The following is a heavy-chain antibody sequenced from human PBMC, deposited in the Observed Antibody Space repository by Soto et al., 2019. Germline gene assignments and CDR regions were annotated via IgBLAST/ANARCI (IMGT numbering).Heavy chain of an antibody. V-gene: IGHV1-69*01. CDR3: ARYRSYGDSYYGMDV. J-gene: IGHJ6*02. CDR2: IIPIFGTA. CDR1: GGTFSSYA. Sequence: QVQLVQSGAEVKKPGSSVKVSCKASGGTFSSYAIRWVRQAPGQGLELMGVIIPIFGTANYAQKFQGRVTITADESTSTAYMELSSLRSEDTAVYYWARYRSYGDSYYGMDVWGQGTTVTVSS. D-gene: IGHD1-26*01.